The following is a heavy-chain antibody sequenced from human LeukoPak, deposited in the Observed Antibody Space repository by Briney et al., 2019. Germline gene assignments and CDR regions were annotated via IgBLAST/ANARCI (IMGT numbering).Heavy chain of an antibody. J-gene: IGHJ4*02. CDR3: ARGVLGYCSGGSCYCGECYFDY. D-gene: IGHD2-15*01. CDR1: GFTFSSYA. CDR2: ISSNGGST. Sequence: RGSLRLSCAASGFTFSSYAMHWVRQAPGKGLEYVSAISSNGGSTYYANSVKGRFTISRDNSKNTLYLQMGSLRAEDMAVYYCARGVLGYCSGGSCYCGECYFDYWGQGTLVTVSS. V-gene: IGHV3-64*01.